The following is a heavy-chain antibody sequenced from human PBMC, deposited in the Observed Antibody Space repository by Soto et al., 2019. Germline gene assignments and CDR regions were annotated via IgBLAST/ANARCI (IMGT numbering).Heavy chain of an antibody. D-gene: IGHD3-10*01. J-gene: IGHJ6*02. CDR1: GFAVSSYS. Sequence: GGSLRLSCAASGFAVSSYSMHWVRQAPGKGLEWVAAMSYDGILKYYADSVKGRFTISRDTSKGAVYLQMNSLTPEDTAVYYCAKDFKVSGGHYGSLNYYYGTDVWGQGTTVTVSS. CDR2: MSYDGILK. V-gene: IGHV3-30*04. CDR3: AKDFKVSGGHYGSLNYYYGTDV.